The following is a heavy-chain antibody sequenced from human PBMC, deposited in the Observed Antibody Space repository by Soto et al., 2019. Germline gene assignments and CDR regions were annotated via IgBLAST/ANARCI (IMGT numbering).Heavy chain of an antibody. CDR1: GYSFNNYW. V-gene: IGHV5-51*01. CDR3: ARDLDYGGNTDLFAP. Sequence: GESLKISCKGSGYSFNNYWIAWVRQMPSKGLEWMGIIHPSDSKTTYSPSFQGQVIISADRSITTAYLQWSSLRASDTAMYYCARDLDYGGNTDLFAPWGQGTLVTVSS. CDR2: IHPSDSKT. D-gene: IGHD4-17*01. J-gene: IGHJ5*02.